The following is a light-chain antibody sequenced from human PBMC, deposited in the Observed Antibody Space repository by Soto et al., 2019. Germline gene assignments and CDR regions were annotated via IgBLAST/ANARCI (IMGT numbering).Light chain of an antibody. CDR2: KAS. Sequence: DIQLPQSHSTLSGSVGARVTITCRASQTISSWLAWYQQKPGKTPKLLIYKASTLKSGVPSRFSGSGPGTEFTLTISSLQPDDFATYYCQQYKSYSEGFGQGSKVDI. V-gene: IGKV1-5*03. CDR1: QTISSW. CDR3: QQYKSYSEG. J-gene: IGKJ1*01.